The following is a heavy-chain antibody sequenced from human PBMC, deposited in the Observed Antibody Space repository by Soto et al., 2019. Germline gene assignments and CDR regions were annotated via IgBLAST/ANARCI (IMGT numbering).Heavy chain of an antibody. Sequence: WCCLGLCCASSRFTVSIYSMNLLCQATGKGLEWVSSISSSSSYIYYADSVKGRFTISRDNAKNSLYLQMNSLRAEDTAVYYCARDPIVLVPAAIPNGMAVWGQGTTVTVSS. D-gene: IGHD2-2*01. V-gene: IGHV3-21*01. CDR3: ARDPIVLVPAAIPNGMAV. J-gene: IGHJ6*02. CDR1: RFTVSIYS. CDR2: ISSSSSYI.